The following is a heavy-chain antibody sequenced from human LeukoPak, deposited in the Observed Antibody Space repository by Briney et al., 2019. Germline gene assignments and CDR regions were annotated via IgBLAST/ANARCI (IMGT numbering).Heavy chain of an antibody. D-gene: IGHD3-16*01. V-gene: IGHV3-21*01. J-gene: IGHJ4*02. Sequence: AGSLRLSCAASGFTFSSYSMNWVRKAPGKGLEWVSSISSSSSYIYYADSVKGRFTISRDNAKNSLYLQMNSLRVEDTAVYYCAKDPQMWESSFDYWGQGTLVTVSS. CDR1: GFTFSSYS. CDR2: ISSSSSYI. CDR3: AKDPQMWESSFDY.